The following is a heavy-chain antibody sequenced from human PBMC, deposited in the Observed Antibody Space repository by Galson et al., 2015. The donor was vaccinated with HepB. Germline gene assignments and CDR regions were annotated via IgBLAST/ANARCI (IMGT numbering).Heavy chain of an antibody. D-gene: IGHD2-2*01. V-gene: IGHV3-11*06. CDR2: ITGYSTST. CDR3: ARAFEGLSCTSACCSPVLDYFDY. CDR1: GFIFSDYY. Sequence: SLRLSCAASGFIFSDYYMTWVRQAPGKGLEWVSYITGYSTSTNYADSVKGRFTISRDNAKNSLYLQMNSLRAEDTAVYYCARAFEGLSCTSACCSPVLDYFDYWGLGTLVTVSS. J-gene: IGHJ4*02.